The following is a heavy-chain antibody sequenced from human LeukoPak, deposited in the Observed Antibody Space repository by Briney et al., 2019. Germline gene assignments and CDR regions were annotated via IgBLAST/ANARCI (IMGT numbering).Heavy chain of an antibody. CDR2: VSSSGSTI. CDR1: GFTFSDYY. D-gene: IGHD3-22*01. CDR3: ARYANYDDSSGYYFFDY. J-gene: IGHJ4*02. Sequence: GGSLRLSCAASGFTFSDYYMSWIRQAPGKGLEWVSYVSSSGSTIYYADSVKGRFTISRDNAKNSLYLQMNSLRAEDTAVYYCARYANYDDSSGYYFFDYWGQGTLVTVSS. V-gene: IGHV3-11*01.